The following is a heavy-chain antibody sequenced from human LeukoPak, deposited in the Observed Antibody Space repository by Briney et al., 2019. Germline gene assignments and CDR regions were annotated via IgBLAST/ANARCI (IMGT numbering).Heavy chain of an antibody. J-gene: IGHJ4*02. V-gene: IGHV3-21*01. Sequence: PGGSLRLSCAASGFTFSSYEMNWVRQAPGKGLEWVSSISSSSSYIYYAGSVKGRFTISRDNAKNSLYLQMNSLRAEDTAVYYCALEQGDIWGQGTLVTVSS. CDR1: GFTFSSYE. D-gene: IGHD2-15*01. CDR3: ALEQGDI. CDR2: ISSSSSYI.